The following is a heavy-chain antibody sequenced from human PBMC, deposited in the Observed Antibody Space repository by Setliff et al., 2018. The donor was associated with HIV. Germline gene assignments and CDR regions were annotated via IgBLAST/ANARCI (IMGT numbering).Heavy chain of an antibody. D-gene: IGHD3-10*02. V-gene: IGHV1-46*01. J-gene: IGHJ4*02. CDR2: INPSGGST. CDR3: ARENYYVTEY. Sequence: ASVKVSCKASGYTFTRYFMHCVRQAPGQGLEWLGMINPSGGSTWYAQKFQGRVTMTGDTSTNTLYMELSSLTAEDTAVYYCARENYYVTEYWGQGTLVTVSS. CDR1: GYTFTRYF.